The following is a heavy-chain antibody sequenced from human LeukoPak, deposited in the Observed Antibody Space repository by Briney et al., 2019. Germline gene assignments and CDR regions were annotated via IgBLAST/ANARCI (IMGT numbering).Heavy chain of an antibody. CDR3: ATDGAGYSSGWYSDY. CDR1: GYTLTELS. D-gene: IGHD6-19*01. V-gene: IGHV1-24*01. J-gene: IGHJ4*02. CDR2: FDPEDGET. Sequence: GASVEVSCKVSGYTLTELSMHWVRQAPGKGLEWMGGFDPEDGETIYAQKFQGRVTMTEDTSTDTAYMELSSLRSEDTAVYYCATDGAGYSSGWYSDYWGQGTLVTVSS.